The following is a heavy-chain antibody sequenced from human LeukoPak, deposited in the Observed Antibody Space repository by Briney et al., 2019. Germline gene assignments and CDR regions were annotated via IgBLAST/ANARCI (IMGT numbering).Heavy chain of an antibody. CDR2: IYYSGST. D-gene: IGHD3-3*01. CDR1: GGSISSYY. J-gene: IGHJ4*02. V-gene: IGHV4-59*01. Sequence: SETLSLTCTVSGGSISSYYWSWIRQPPGKGLEWIGYIYYSGSTNYNPSLKSRVTISVDTSKNQFSLKLSSVTAADTAVYYCARYREWLLYRGFDYWGQGTLVTVSS. CDR3: ARYREWLLYRGFDY.